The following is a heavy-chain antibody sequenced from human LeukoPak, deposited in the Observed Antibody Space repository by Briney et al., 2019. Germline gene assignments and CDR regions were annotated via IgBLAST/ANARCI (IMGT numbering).Heavy chain of an antibody. CDR3: ARGVTYYYDSSGYLY. D-gene: IGHD3-22*01. V-gene: IGHV4-61*02. Sequence: ASETLSLTCTVSGGSISSGSYYWSWIRQPAGKGLEWIGRIHTSGSTNYNPSPKSRVTISADTSKNQFSLKLSSVTAADTAVYYCARGVTYYYDSSGYLYWGQGTLVTVSS. CDR1: GGSISSGSYY. CDR2: IHTSGST. J-gene: IGHJ4*02.